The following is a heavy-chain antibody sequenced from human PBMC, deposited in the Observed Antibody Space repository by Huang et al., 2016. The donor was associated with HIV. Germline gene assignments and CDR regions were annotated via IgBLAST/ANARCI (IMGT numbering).Heavy chain of an antibody. V-gene: IGHV3-30*18. CDR2: MSYDGSSK. CDR3: AKDGRGSGTYYDYFEY. Sequence: QVQLVESGGGVVQPGRSLRLSCAAFGFTFNKFDMHWVRQAPGQGLEWLAIMSYDGSSKYHADSVKGRFTISRDNSKNTWYLQMNRLRVEDTAVYYCAKDGRGSGTYYDYFEYWGQGTLVTVSS. J-gene: IGHJ4*02. D-gene: IGHD1-26*01. CDR1: GFTFNKFD.